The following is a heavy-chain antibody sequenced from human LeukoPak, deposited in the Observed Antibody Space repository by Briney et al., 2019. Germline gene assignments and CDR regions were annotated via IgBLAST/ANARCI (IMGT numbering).Heavy chain of an antibody. D-gene: IGHD3-9*01. CDR1: GGSFSGYY. CDR2: INHSGST. V-gene: IGHV4-34*01. Sequence: SETLSLTCAAYGGSFSGYYWSWIRQPPGKGLEWIGEINHSGSTNYNPSLKSRVTISVDTSKNQFSLKLSSVTAADTAVYYCARARHYDILTGYSIPFDYWGQGTLVTVSS. CDR3: ARARHYDILTGYSIPFDY. J-gene: IGHJ4*02.